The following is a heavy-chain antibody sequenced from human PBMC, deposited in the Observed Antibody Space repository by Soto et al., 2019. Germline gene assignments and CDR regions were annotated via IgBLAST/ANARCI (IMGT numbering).Heavy chain of an antibody. J-gene: IGHJ5*02. Sequence: SETLSLTCTVSGGSISSYYWSWIRQPPGKGLEWIGYIYYSGSTNYNPSLKSRVTISVDTSKNQFSLKLSSVTAADTAVYYCARGGYYDILKWFDPWGQGTLVTVSS. CDR1: GGSISSYY. V-gene: IGHV4-59*01. CDR2: IYYSGST. CDR3: ARGGYYDILKWFDP. D-gene: IGHD3-9*01.